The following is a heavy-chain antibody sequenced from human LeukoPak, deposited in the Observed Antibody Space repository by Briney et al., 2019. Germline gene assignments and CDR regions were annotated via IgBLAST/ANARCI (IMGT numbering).Heavy chain of an antibody. J-gene: IGHJ3*02. CDR2: ISGSGGGT. D-gene: IGHD2-2*01. V-gene: IGHV3-23*01. CDR3: ARAKYRAFDI. CDR1: GFTFSSYA. Sequence: GGSLRLSCATSGFTFSSYAMTWVRQAPGKGLEWVSTISGSGGGTYYADSVKGRFTISRDNSKNTLYLQMNSLRAEDTAVYYCARAKYRAFDIWGKGTMVTVSS.